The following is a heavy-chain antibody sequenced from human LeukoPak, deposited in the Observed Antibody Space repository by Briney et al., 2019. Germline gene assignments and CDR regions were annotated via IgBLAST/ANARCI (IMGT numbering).Heavy chain of an antibody. D-gene: IGHD3-10*01. J-gene: IGHJ4*02. CDR3: ARGAGSGSYYRIDQ. V-gene: IGHV1-24*01. CDR1: GYTLTELS. CDR2: FDPEDGET. Sequence: ASVKVSCKVSGYTLTELSMHWVRQAPGKGLEWMGGFDPEDGETIYAQKFQGRVTMTEDTSTDTAYMELSSLRSEDTAVYYCARGAGSGSYYRIDQWGQGTPVTVSS.